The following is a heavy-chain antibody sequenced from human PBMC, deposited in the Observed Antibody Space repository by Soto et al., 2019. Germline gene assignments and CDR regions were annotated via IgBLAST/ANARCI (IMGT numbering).Heavy chain of an antibody. V-gene: IGHV1-69*13. J-gene: IGHJ3*02. D-gene: IGHD1-26*01. CDR2: IIPIFGTA. CDR1: GGTFSSYA. CDR3: ASLVGATLDDAFDI. Sequence: ASVKVSCKASGGTFSSYAISWVRQAPGQGLEWMGGIIPIFGTANYAQKFQGRVTITADESTSTAYMELSSLRSEDTAVYYCASLVGATLDDAFDIWGQGTMVTVSS.